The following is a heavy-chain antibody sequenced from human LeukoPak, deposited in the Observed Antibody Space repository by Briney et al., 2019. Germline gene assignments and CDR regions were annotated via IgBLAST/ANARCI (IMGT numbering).Heavy chain of an antibody. J-gene: IGHJ4*02. CDR2: IYENGGTT. CDR1: GFTFRSHA. V-gene: IGHV3-23*01. CDR3: AGRHCSGGGCYFAGADPFDY. Sequence: SGGSLRPSCVGSGFTFRSHAMSWVRQAPEKGLEFVSGIYENGGTTYYADSVKGRFSISRDTSKNTLYLQMNSLRAEDTAVYFCAGRHCSGGGCYFAGADPFDYWGQGTLVTVSS. D-gene: IGHD2-15*01.